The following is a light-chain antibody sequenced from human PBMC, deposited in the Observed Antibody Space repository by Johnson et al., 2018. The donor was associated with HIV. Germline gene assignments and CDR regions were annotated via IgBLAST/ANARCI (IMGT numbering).Light chain of an antibody. V-gene: IGLV1-51*01. Sequence: QSVLTQPPSVSAAPGQKVTISCSGSSSNIGNNYVSWYQQLPGTAPKLLIYDNNKRPSGIPDRFSGSKSGTSATLGITGLQTGDEADYYCGTWDSSLSAHGFGTGTKVTAL. J-gene: IGLJ1*01. CDR1: SSNIGNNY. CDR2: DNN. CDR3: GTWDSSLSAHG.